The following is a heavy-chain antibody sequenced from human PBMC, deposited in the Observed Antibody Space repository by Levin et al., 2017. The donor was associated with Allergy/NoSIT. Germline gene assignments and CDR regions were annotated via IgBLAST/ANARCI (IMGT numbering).Heavy chain of an antibody. CDR3: ARGSGKVWHTFDI. V-gene: IGHV3-7*01. J-gene: IGHJ3*02. Sequence: GGSLRLSCAASGFTFSSYWMSWVRQAPGKGLEWVANIKQDGSEKYYVDSVKGRFTISRDNAKNSLYLQMNSLRAEDTAVYYCARGSGKVWHTFDIWGQGTMVTVSS. D-gene: IGHD2-21*01. CDR1: GFTFSSYW. CDR2: IKQDGSEK.